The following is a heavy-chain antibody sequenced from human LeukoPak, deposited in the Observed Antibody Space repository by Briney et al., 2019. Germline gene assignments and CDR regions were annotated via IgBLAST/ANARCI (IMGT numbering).Heavy chain of an antibody. CDR3: ARGGWYFDY. D-gene: IGHD6-19*01. Sequence: GGSLRLSCAASGFTLSDHWMTWVRQAPGKGLEWVAYIKQDGSKKYYVDSVKGRFTISRDNSKNSLYLQMNSLRAEDTAVYYCARGGWYFDYWGQGTLVTVSS. CDR1: GFTLSDHW. V-gene: IGHV3-7*04. J-gene: IGHJ4*02. CDR2: IKQDGSKK.